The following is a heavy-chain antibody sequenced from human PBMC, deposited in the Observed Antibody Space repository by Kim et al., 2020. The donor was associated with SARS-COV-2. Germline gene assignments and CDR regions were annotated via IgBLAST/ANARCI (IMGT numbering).Heavy chain of an antibody. CDR2: K. CDR3: ARLGSSSWHFDY. J-gene: IGHJ4*02. D-gene: IGHD6-13*01. V-gene: IGHV3-7*01. Sequence: KYYVDSVTGRFTISRDNAKNSLYLQMNSLRAEDTAMYYCARLGSSSWHFDYWGQGTLVTVSS.